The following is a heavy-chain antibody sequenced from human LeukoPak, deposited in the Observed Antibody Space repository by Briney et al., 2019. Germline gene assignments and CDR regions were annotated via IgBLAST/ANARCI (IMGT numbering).Heavy chain of an antibody. V-gene: IGHV1-46*01. Sequence: ASVKVSCKTSGYTFTSYHMHWVRQAPGQGLEWVGILKSSGDTTVYAQKFQGRVTVTRDTSTSTVYMEQSSLSSEDTALYYCVREEAHTYNFDFWGPGTLVTVSS. CDR3: VREEAHTYNFDF. J-gene: IGHJ4*02. CDR1: GYTFTSYH. D-gene: IGHD5-18*01. CDR2: LKSSGDTT.